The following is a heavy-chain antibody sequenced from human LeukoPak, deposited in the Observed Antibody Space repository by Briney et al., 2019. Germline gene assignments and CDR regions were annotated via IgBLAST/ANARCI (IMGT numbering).Heavy chain of an antibody. Sequence: GGSLRLSCAASGFTFSSYSMNWVRQAPGKGLEWVSSISSSSSYIYYADSVKGRFTISRDNAENSLYLQMNSLRAEDTAVYYCARDIGINWFDPWGQGTLVTVSS. D-gene: IGHD2-15*01. V-gene: IGHV3-21*01. J-gene: IGHJ5*02. CDR2: ISSSSSYI. CDR3: ARDIGINWFDP. CDR1: GFTFSSYS.